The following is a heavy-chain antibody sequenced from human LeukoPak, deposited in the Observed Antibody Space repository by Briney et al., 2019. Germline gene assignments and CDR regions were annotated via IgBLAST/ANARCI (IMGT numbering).Heavy chain of an antibody. V-gene: IGHV1-69*05. D-gene: IGHD3-3*01. Sequence: SVKVSCKASGYTFTDYYMHWVRRAPGQRFEWMGGIIPIFGTANYAQKFQGRVTITTDESTSTAYMELSSLRSEDTAVYYCARATPYYDFWSGHGGFDYWGQGTLVTVSS. CDR1: GYTFTDYY. CDR2: IIPIFGTA. CDR3: ARATPYYDFWSGHGGFDY. J-gene: IGHJ4*02.